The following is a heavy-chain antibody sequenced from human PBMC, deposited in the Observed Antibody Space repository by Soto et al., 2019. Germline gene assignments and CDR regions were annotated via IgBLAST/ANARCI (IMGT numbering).Heavy chain of an antibody. Sequence: EVQLVESGGGLVQPGRSLRLSCAASGFTFDDYAMHWVRQAPGKGLEWVSGISWNSGTIVYADSVKGRFTISRDNANNPLYLHMNSLRGEDTALYYCAKDMRGGSSSSRYYYGLDVWGQGTTVTVSS. CDR1: GFTFDDYA. CDR3: AKDMRGGSSSSRYYYGLDV. D-gene: IGHD6-13*01. V-gene: IGHV3-9*01. J-gene: IGHJ6*02. CDR2: ISWNSGTI.